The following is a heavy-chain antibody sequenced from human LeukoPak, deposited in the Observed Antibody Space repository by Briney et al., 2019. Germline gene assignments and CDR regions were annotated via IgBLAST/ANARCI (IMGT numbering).Heavy chain of an antibody. CDR2: ISHDGSDK. CDR3: AKDWQWKLLTGSLNI. CDR1: GFIFSAYG. D-gene: IGHD1-26*01. J-gene: IGHJ3*02. Sequence: GGSLRLSCTPSGFIFSAYGMHWVRQAPGKGLEWVTAISHDGSDKYYADIVKGRFTISRDNSRNILYLQMNSLREEDTAVYYCAKDWQWKLLTGSLNIWGQGAMVTVS. V-gene: IGHV3-30*18.